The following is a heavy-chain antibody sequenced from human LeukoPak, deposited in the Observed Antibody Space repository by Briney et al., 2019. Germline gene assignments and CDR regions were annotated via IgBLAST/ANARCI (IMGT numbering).Heavy chain of an antibody. Sequence: GRPLRLSCGASGFSFSTYGMHWVRQAPGKGLEWVALIWNAGTNTYYADSVKGRFTISRDNSKNTLYLQMNSLRAEDTAVYYCVGDTPPGGDYYFDYWGQGTLVIVSS. J-gene: IGHJ4*02. V-gene: IGHV3-33*01. D-gene: IGHD3-16*01. CDR3: VGDTPPGGDYYFDY. CDR1: GFSFSTYG. CDR2: IWNAGTNT.